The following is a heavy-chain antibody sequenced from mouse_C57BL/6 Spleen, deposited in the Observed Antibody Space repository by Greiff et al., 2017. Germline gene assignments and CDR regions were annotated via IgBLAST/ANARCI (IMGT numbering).Heavy chain of an antibody. CDR3: ARDRPGTVYAMDY. D-gene: IGHD4-1*01. J-gene: IGHJ4*01. CDR2: ISDGGSYT. V-gene: IGHV5-4*01. Sequence: EVMLVESGGGLVKPGGSLKLSCAASGFTFSSYAMSWVRQTPEKRLEWVATISDGGSYTYYPDNVKGRFTISRDNAKNNLYLQMSLLKSEDTAMYYGARDRPGTVYAMDYWGQGTSVTVSS. CDR1: GFTFSSYA.